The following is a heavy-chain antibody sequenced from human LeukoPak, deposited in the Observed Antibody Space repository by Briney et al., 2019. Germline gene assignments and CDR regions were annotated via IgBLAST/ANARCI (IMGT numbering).Heavy chain of an antibody. CDR3: AKGDGYNPS. V-gene: IGHV4-59*11. CDR2: ISYSGNT. J-gene: IGHJ5*02. D-gene: IGHD5-24*01. Sequence: SETLSLTCTVSGGSLCGLHWSWIRQPPGKGLEWIGYISYSGNTNYNPSLKSRVTISVETSKNQFSLNLNSMTAADTAIYYCAKGDGYNPSWGQGTLVTVSS. CDR1: GGSLCGLH.